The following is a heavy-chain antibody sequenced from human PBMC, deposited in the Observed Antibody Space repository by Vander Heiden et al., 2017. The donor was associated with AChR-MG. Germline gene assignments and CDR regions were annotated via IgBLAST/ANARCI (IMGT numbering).Heavy chain of an antibody. CDR2: ISGSGDST. J-gene: IGHJ4*02. CDR3: AKDRLDGSTIYYGSFDY. Sequence: EVQLLESGGGLVQPGGSLRLSCAASGFTSSSSDMSWVRQAPGKGLEWVSTISGSGDSTYYTDSVKGRFTVSRDNSKNTVYLQMSSLRAEDTAVYYCAKDRLDGSTIYYGSFDYWGQGTLVTVSS. V-gene: IGHV3-23*01. D-gene: IGHD3-10*01. CDR1: GFTSSSSD.